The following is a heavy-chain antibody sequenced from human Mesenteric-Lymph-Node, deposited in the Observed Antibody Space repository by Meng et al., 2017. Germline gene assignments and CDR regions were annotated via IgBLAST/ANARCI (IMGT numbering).Heavy chain of an antibody. CDR2: ISSSSSYI. Sequence: GESLKISCAASGFTFSTYWMHWVRQAPGKGLEWVSSISSSSSYIYYADSVKGRFTISRDNAKNSLYLQMNSLRAEDTAVYYCASGSYGRYYFDYWGQGTLVTVSS. CDR1: GFTFSTYW. CDR3: ASGSYGRYYFDY. J-gene: IGHJ4*02. D-gene: IGHD5-18*01. V-gene: IGHV3-21*04.